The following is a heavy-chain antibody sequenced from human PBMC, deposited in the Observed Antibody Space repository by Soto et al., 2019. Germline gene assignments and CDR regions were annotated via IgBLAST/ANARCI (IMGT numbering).Heavy chain of an antibody. CDR3: ARVSRHSPYYDFWSGYFDD. CDR2: IIPIFGTA. D-gene: IGHD3-3*01. Sequence: SVKVSCKASGGTFSSYAISWVRQAPGQGLEWMGGIIPIFGTANYAQKFQGRVTITADESTSTAYMELSSLRSEDTAVYYCARVSRHSPYYDFWSGYFDDWGQGTLVTGAS. CDR1: GGTFSSYA. J-gene: IGHJ4*02. V-gene: IGHV1-69*13.